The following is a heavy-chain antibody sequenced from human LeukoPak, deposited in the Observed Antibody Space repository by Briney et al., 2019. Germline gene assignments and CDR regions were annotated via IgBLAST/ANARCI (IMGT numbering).Heavy chain of an antibody. CDR2: ISSGGDVT. Sequence: QTGGSLRLSCAASGFTFSSYEMNWVRQAPRKGLEWVSYISSGGDVTYYADSVKGRLTFSRDNAKRSLYLQMNSLRAEDTAIYYCARVGRDSQHNDYWGPGTLVTVSS. D-gene: IGHD2-15*01. CDR3: ARVGRDSQHNDY. J-gene: IGHJ4*02. V-gene: IGHV3-48*03. CDR1: GFTFSSYE.